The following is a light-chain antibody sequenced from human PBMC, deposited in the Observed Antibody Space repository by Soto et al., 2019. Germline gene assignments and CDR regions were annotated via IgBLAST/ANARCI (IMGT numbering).Light chain of an antibody. V-gene: IGLV1-51*02. Sequence: QSVLTQPPPVSPAPGQKVTLSFSGSSSKNGKNYVSWYQQLPGTAPKLLIYENNKRPSGIPDRFSGSKSGTSATLGITGLQTGDEADYYCGTWDSSLSAYVFGTGTKVTVL. CDR2: ENN. CDR3: GTWDSSLSAYV. CDR1: SSKNGKNY. J-gene: IGLJ1*01.